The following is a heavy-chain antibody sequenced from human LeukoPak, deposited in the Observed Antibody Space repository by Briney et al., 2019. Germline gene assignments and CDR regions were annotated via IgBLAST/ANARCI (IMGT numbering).Heavy chain of an antibody. J-gene: IGHJ3*02. CDR1: GGSISSYY. D-gene: IGHD6-19*01. V-gene: IGHV4-59*08. Sequence: SETLSLTCTVSGGSISSYYWSWIRQPPGKGLEWIGYIYYSGSTNYNPSLKSRVTISVDTSKNQFSLKLSSVTAADTAVYYCARVGGIAVAGPGIWGQGTMVTVSS. CDR3: ARVGGIAVAGPGI. CDR2: IYYSGST.